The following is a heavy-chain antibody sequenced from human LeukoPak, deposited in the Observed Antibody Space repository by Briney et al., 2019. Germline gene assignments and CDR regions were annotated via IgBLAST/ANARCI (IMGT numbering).Heavy chain of an antibody. D-gene: IGHD2-8*01. Sequence: PGGSLRLSCSVSGFTFSSYTMHWVRQAPGKGLEYVSSININGDRTCYADSVKGRFTISRENSKHTLYPHMSSLRAEDTSVYYCVKDKWIDHWGQGTLVTVSS. CDR3: VKDKWIDH. J-gene: IGHJ4*02. CDR2: ININGDRT. CDR1: GFTFSSYT. V-gene: IGHV3-64D*09.